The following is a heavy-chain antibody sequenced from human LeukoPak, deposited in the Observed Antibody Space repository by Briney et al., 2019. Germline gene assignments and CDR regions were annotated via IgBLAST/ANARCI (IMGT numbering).Heavy chain of an antibody. J-gene: IGHJ4*02. V-gene: IGHV3-23*01. CDR2: TSGSGGST. CDR3: AKDQGLYND. CDR1: GDSISSSN. D-gene: IGHD1-14*01. Sequence: ETLSLTCAVSGDSISSSNWWNGVRQPPGRGLEGVSATSGSGGSTYYADSLKGRFTISRDNSKNTLYLQTNRLRAEDTAVYYCAKDQGLYNDWGQGTLVTVSS.